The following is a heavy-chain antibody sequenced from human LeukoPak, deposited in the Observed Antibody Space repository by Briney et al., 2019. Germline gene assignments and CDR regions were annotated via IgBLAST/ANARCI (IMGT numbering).Heavy chain of an antibody. Sequence: GGSLRLSCAASGFIFSNYAMSWARQAPGKGLEWVSAIIGSGANTYYADSVKGRFTISRDNPRNTLYLQMNSLRAEDTAVYYCAKWGDYDVLTGYYDPDNWGQGTLVTVSS. D-gene: IGHD3-9*01. V-gene: IGHV3-23*01. CDR2: IIGSGANT. J-gene: IGHJ4*02. CDR3: AKWGDYDVLTGYYDPDN. CDR1: GFIFSNYA.